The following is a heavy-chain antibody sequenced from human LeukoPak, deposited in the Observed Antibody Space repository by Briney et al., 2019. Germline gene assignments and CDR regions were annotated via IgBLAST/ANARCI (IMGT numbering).Heavy chain of an antibody. CDR1: GFTFDDYA. Sequence: PGGSLRLSCAASGFTFDDYAMHWVRQAPGKGLEWVSGISWNSGSIGYADSVKGRFTISRDNAKNSLYLQMNSLRAEDTALYYCAKGASTYYFDYWGQGTLVTVSS. CDR2: ISWNSGSI. D-gene: IGHD5/OR15-5a*01. J-gene: IGHJ4*02. V-gene: IGHV3-9*01. CDR3: AKGASTYYFDY.